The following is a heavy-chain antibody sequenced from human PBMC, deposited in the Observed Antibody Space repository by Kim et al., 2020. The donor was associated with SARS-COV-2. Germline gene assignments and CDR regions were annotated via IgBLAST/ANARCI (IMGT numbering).Heavy chain of an antibody. V-gene: IGHV3-30*03. CDR3: AGSSSYRYYYYYGMDV. Sequence: SVKGRLTISRDNSKHTLYLQMNSLRAEDTAVYYCAGSSSYRYYYYYGMDVWGQGTTVTVSS. J-gene: IGHJ6*02. D-gene: IGHD6-6*01.